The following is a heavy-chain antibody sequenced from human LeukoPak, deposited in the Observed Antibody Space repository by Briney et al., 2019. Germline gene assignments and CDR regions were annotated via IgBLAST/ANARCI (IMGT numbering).Heavy chain of an antibody. Sequence: GGSLRLSCAASGFTFSSYSMNWVRQAPGKGLEWVSSISSSSSYIYYADSVKGRFNISRDNAKNSLYLQMNSLRAEDTAVYYCARDQRWLQLGYFDYWGQGTLVTVSS. D-gene: IGHD5-24*01. CDR3: ARDQRWLQLGYFDY. V-gene: IGHV3-21*01. CDR2: ISSSSSYI. CDR1: GFTFSSYS. J-gene: IGHJ4*02.